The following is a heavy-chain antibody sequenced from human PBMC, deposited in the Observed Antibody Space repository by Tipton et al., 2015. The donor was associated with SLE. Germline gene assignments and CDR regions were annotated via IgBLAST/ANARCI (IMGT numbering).Heavy chain of an antibody. CDR3: ARGLEYSSSHGYY. Sequence: QSGAEVKKPGASVKVSCKASGYTFTSYGISWVRQAPGQGLEWMGRINPNSGGTNYAQKFQGRVTMTRDTSISTAYMELSRLRSDDTAVYYCARGLEYSSSHGYYWGQGTLVTVSS. J-gene: IGHJ4*02. CDR1: GYTFTSYG. CDR2: INPNSGGT. V-gene: IGHV1-2*06. D-gene: IGHD6-6*01.